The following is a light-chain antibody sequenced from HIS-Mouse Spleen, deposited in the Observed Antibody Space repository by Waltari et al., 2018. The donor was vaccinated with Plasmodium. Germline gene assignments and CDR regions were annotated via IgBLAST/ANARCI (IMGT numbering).Light chain of an antibody. V-gene: IGLV2-11*01. CDR2: DVS. CDR1: SSDVGGYNY. J-gene: IGLJ1*01. Sequence: QSALTQPRSVSGSPGQSVTISCTGTSSDVGGYNYVSWYQQHPGKAPKPMIYDVSKRPSGVPDRCPGSKSGNTASLTISGLQAEDEADYYCCSYAGSYTYVFGTGTKVTVL. CDR3: CSYAGSYTYV.